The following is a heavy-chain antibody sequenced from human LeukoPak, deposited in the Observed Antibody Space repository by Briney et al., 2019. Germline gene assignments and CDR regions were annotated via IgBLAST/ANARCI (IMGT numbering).Heavy chain of an antibody. CDR2: INSDGSST. CDR1: GFTFSSYW. D-gene: IGHD2-15*01. J-gene: IGHJ5*02. CDR3: ARDPGYCSGGSCHPDNWFDP. Sequence: GGSLRLSCAASGFTFSSYWMHWVRQAPGKGLVWVSRINSDGSSTSYADSVKGRFTISRDNAKNTLYLQMNSLRAEDTAVYYCARDPGYCSGGSCHPDNWFDPWGQGTLVTVSS. V-gene: IGHV3-74*01.